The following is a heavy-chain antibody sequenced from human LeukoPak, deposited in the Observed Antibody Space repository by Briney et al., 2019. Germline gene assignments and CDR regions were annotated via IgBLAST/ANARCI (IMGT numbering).Heavy chain of an antibody. CDR2: IIPIFGIA. CDR3: ARGLVGVWPFDY. D-gene: IGHD1-26*01. J-gene: IGHJ4*02. V-gene: IGHV1-69*04. Sequence: SSVQVSCKASGGTFSSYAISWVRQAPAQGLEWMGRIIPIFGIANYAQKFQGRVTITADKSTSTTYMELSSLRSEDTAVYYCARGLVGVWPFDYWGQGTLVTVSS. CDR1: GGTFSSYA.